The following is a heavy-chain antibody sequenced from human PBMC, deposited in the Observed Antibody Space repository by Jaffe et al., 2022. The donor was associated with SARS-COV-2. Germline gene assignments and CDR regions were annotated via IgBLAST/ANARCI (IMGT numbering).Heavy chain of an antibody. D-gene: IGHD3-10*01. Sequence: QVQLVESGGGVVQPGRSLRLSCVASGFTFSSHGMHWVRQAPGKGLEWVAVIWYDGSNKYYADSVKGRFTISRDNSNDTLYLQMDSLRAEDTAVYYCARETPRGVDYWGQGTLVTVSS. V-gene: IGHV3-33*01. CDR2: IWYDGSNK. CDR1: GFTFSSHG. CDR3: ARETPRGVDY. J-gene: IGHJ4*02.